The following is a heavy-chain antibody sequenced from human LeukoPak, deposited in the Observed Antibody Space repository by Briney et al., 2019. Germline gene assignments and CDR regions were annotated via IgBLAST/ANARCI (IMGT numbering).Heavy chain of an antibody. CDR1: GGSFSGYY. CDR2: INHSGST. V-gene: IGHV4-34*01. J-gene: IGHJ4*02. D-gene: IGHD5-12*01. CDR3: ARVGMLSGYEPLEDDY. Sequence: SETLSLTCAVYGGSFSGYYWSWIRQPPGKGLEWIGEINHSGSTNYNPSLKSRVTISVDTSKNQFSLKLSSVTAADTAVYYCARVGMLSGYEPLEDDYWGQGTLVTVSS.